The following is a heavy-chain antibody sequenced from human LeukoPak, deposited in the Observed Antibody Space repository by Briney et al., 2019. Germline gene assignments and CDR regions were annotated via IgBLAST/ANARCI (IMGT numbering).Heavy chain of an antibody. CDR2: ISYDGSNK. V-gene: IGHV3-30-3*01. Sequence: GGSLRLSCVTSGYNFNNYWMSWVRQAPGKGLEWVAVISYDGSNKYYADSVKGRFTISRDNSKNTLYLQMNSLRAEDTAVYYCASEVFDIWGQGTMVTVSS. CDR1: GYNFNNYW. J-gene: IGHJ3*02. CDR3: ASEVFDI.